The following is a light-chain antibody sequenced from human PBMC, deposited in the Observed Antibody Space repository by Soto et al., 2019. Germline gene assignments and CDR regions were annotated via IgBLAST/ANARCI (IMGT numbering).Light chain of an antibody. Sequence: QSALTQPRSVSGSPGQSVTISCTGTSSDVGGYNYVSWYQQHPGKAPKLMIYEVSLRPSDVSNRFSGSKSANTASLTISGLQAEDEAEYYCSSFTSSSSLHVFGTGTKLTVL. CDR3: SSFTSSSSLHV. CDR2: EVS. V-gene: IGLV2-14*01. CDR1: SSDVGGYNY. J-gene: IGLJ1*01.